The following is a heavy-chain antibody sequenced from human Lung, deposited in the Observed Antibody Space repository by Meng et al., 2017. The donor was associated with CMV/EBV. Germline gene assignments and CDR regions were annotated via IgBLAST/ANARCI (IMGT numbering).Heavy chain of an antibody. CDR1: GFTFTTYY. J-gene: IGHJ4*02. D-gene: IGHD1-26*01. CDR2: INPGGGST. V-gene: IGHV1-46*01. CDR3: ARTHVMGGAPPSLDY. Sequence: SGFTFTTYYMNWVRQAPGQGLEWMGIINPGGGSTNYAQKFQGRVTMTRDTSTSTVYMELSSLGSEDTAVYYCARTHVMGGAPPSLDYWGQGTLVTVSS.